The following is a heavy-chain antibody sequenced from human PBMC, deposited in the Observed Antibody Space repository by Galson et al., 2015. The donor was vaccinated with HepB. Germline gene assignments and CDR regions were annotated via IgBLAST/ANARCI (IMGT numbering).Heavy chain of an antibody. CDR1: GFTVSSNY. Sequence: SLRLSCAASGFTVSSNYMSWVRQAPGKGLEWVSVIYSGGSTYYADSVKGRFTISRDNSKNTLYLQMNSLRAEDTAVYYCARGSPYSSGWKAGYFDYWGQGALVTVSS. CDR2: IYSGGST. V-gene: IGHV3-53*01. J-gene: IGHJ4*02. D-gene: IGHD6-19*01. CDR3: ARGSPYSSGWKAGYFDY.